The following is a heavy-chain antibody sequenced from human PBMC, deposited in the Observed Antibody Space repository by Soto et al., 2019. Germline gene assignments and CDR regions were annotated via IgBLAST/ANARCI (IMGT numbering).Heavy chain of an antibody. D-gene: IGHD3-9*01. J-gene: IGHJ6*02. Sequence: QVQLVQSGAEVKKPRSSVKVSCKASGGTFSSYAISWVRQAPGQGLEWMGGIIPIFGTANYAQKFQGRVTITADKSTSTAYMELSSLRSEDTAVYYCAREPTYYDILTGSHYYYGMDVWGQGTTVTVSS. CDR2: IIPIFGTA. CDR1: GGTFSSYA. CDR3: AREPTYYDILTGSHYYYGMDV. V-gene: IGHV1-69*06.